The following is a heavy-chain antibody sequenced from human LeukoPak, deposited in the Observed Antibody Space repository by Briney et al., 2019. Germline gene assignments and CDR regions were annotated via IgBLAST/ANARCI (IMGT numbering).Heavy chain of an antibody. CDR1: GGSISSYY. D-gene: IGHD3-10*01. J-gene: IGHJ6*04. V-gene: IGHV4-59*01. Sequence: SQTLSLTCTVSGGSISSYYWSWIRQPPGKGLEWIGYIYYSGSTNYNPSLKSRVTISVDTSKNQFSLKLSSVTAADTAVYYCARDLRDYYGSGSRYYYYYYGMDVWGKGTTVTVSS. CDR3: ARDLRDYYGSGSRYYYYYYGMDV. CDR2: IYYSGST.